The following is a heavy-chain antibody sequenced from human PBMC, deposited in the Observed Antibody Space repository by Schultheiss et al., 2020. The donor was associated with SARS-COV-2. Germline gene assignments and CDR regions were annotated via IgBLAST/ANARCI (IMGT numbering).Heavy chain of an antibody. J-gene: IGHJ4*02. Sequence: SETLSLTCAVYGGSFSGYYWSWIRQPAGKGLEWIGRIYTSGSTNYNPSLKSRVTISVDTSKNQFSLKLSSVTAADTAVYYCARGPAAGFPRVDYWGQGTLVTVSS. D-gene: IGHD6-13*01. V-gene: IGHV4-59*10. CDR3: ARGPAAGFPRVDY. CDR1: GGSFSGYY. CDR2: IYTSGST.